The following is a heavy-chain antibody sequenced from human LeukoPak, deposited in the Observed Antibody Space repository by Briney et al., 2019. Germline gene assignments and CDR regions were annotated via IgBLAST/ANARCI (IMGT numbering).Heavy chain of an antibody. CDR3: ARSSPWQPYFDY. CDR1: GGTFSSYA. D-gene: IGHD6-6*01. J-gene: IGHJ4*02. V-gene: IGHV1-69*13. Sequence: ASVTVSCKASGGTFSSYAISWVRQAPGQGLKWMGGIIPIFGTANYAQKFQGRVTITADESTSTAYMELSSLRSEDTAVYYCARSSPWQPYFDYWGQGTLVTVSS. CDR2: IIPIFGTA.